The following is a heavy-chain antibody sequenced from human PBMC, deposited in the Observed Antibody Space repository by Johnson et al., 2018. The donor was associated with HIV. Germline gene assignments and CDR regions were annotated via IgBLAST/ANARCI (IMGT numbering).Heavy chain of an antibody. Sequence: QVQLVESGGGLVQPGRSLRLSCAVSGFKFSDFYMTWIRQVPGKGLECVAYISSSGAGIYYADSVRGRFTISRDNAKNSLFLQMNSLSAEDTAIYYCARDPPGRAFDVWGLGTTVTVSS. CDR1: GFKFSDFY. CDR3: ARDPPGRAFDV. CDR2: ISSSGAGI. V-gene: IGHV3-11*04. J-gene: IGHJ3*01.